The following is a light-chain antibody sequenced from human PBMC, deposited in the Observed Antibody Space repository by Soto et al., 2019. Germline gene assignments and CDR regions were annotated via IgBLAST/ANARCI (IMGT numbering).Light chain of an antibody. Sequence: QSVLTQRASVSGSPGQSITISCTGTSSDVGGYNYVSWYQQHPGKAPKLMIYEVSNRPSGVSNRFSGSKSGNTASLTISGLQAEDEADYYCSSYTSSSTYVFGTGTKVTVL. CDR2: EVS. CDR3: SSYTSSSTYV. J-gene: IGLJ1*01. CDR1: SSDVGGYNY. V-gene: IGLV2-14*01.